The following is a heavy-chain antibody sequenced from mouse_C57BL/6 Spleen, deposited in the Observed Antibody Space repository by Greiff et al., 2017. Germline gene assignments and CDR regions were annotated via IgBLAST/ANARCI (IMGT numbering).Heavy chain of an antibody. Sequence: VQLQQSGAELVKPGASVKISCKASGYAFSSYWMNWVKQRPGKGLEWIGQIYPGDGDTNYNGKFKGKATLTEDKSSSTAYMQLSSLTSEDSAVYFCARKENDGYEGYWGQGTTLTVSS. CDR1: GYAFSSYW. CDR3: ARKENDGYEGY. J-gene: IGHJ2*01. CDR2: IYPGDGDT. V-gene: IGHV1-80*01. D-gene: IGHD2-3*01.